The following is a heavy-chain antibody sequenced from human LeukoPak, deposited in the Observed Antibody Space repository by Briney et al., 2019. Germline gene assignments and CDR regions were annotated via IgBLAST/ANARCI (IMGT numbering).Heavy chain of an antibody. V-gene: IGHV3-73*01. Sequence: GGSLRLSCAASGFIFSNAWMNWVRQASGKGLEWVGRIRSKDNNYATAYAASVKGRFTISRDDSKNTAYLQMNSLKTEDTAVYYCSRHTDPYYYYGMDVWGQGTTVTVSS. J-gene: IGHJ6*02. CDR1: GFIFSNAW. CDR3: SRHTDPYYYYGMDV. D-gene: IGHD2-8*02. CDR2: IRSKDNNYAT.